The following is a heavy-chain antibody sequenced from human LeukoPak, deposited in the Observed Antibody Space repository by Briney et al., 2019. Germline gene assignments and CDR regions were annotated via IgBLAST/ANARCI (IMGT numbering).Heavy chain of an antibody. CDR1: GFTFSSYW. Sequence: PGGSLILSCAASGFTFSSYWMSWVRQAPGKGLEWVANIKQDGSEKYYVDSVKGRFTISRDNAKNSLYLQMNSLRAEDTAVYYCASVPPTYDFWSGYYMYYYMDVWGKGTTVTVSS. D-gene: IGHD3-3*01. V-gene: IGHV3-7*01. CDR3: ASVPPTYDFWSGYYMYYYMDV. J-gene: IGHJ6*03. CDR2: IKQDGSEK.